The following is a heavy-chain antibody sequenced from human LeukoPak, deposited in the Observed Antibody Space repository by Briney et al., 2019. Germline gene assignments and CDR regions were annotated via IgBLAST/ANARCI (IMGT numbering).Heavy chain of an antibody. J-gene: IGHJ4*02. D-gene: IGHD4-17*01. V-gene: IGHV3-33*03. Sequence: PGGSLRLSCAASGFTFSSYGMHWVRQAPGKGLEWVAVIWYDGSNKYYADSVKGRFTISRDNAKNSLYLQMNSLRAEDTAVYYCAIYQSPYGDYSFIYWGQGTLVTVSS. CDR1: GFTFSSYG. CDR3: AIYQSPYGDYSFIY. CDR2: IWYDGSNK.